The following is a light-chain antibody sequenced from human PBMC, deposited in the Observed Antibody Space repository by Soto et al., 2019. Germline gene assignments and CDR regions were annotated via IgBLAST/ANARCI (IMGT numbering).Light chain of an antibody. CDR3: AAWDDSLNGYV. Sequence: QSVLTQPPSASGTPGQRVTISCSGSSSNNGSNTVNWYQQLPGTAPKLLNYNKNQRPSGVPDRISGSKSGTSASLAINGTQSEDEADYYCAAWDDSLNGYVFGTGTKVTVL. CDR2: NKN. CDR1: SSNNGSNT. J-gene: IGLJ1*01. V-gene: IGLV1-44*01.